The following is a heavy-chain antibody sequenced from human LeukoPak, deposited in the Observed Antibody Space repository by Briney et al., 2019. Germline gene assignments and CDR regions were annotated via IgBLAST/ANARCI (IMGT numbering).Heavy chain of an antibody. D-gene: IGHD3-10*01. CDR3: AREVLLWFGELRAMDV. CDR2: IYYSGST. Sequence: SETLSLTCTVSGGSISSHYWSWIRQPPGKGLEWIGYIYYSGSTNYNPSLKCRVTISVDTSENQCSLKLSSVTAADTAVYYCAREVLLWFGELRAMDVWGKGTTVTVSS. J-gene: IGHJ6*04. CDR1: GGSISSHY. V-gene: IGHV4-59*11.